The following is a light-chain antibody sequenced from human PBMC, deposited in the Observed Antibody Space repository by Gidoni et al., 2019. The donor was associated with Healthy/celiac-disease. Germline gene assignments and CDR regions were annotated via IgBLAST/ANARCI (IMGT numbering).Light chain of an antibody. J-gene: IGLJ2*01. CDR2: GNS. CDR3: QSYDSSLSGVV. CDR1: SSNIGAGYD. Sequence: QSVLTQPPSVSGAPWQRVPISCTGSSSNIGAGYDVHWYQQLPGTAPKLLSYGNSNRPSGVPDRFSGSKSGTSASLAITGLQAEDEADYYCQSYDSSLSGVVFGGGTKLTVL. V-gene: IGLV1-40*01.